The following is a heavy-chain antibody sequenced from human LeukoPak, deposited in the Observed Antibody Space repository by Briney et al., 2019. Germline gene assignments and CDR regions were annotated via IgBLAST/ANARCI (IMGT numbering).Heavy chain of an antibody. CDR1: GGSISSYY. D-gene: IGHD6-19*01. CDR2: IYYSGST. Sequence: SETLSPTCAVSGGSISSYYWRWIRQPPGKGLEWIGYIYYSGSTNYNPSLKSRVTISVDTSKNQFSLKLSSVTAADTAVYYCARLSSSGWSYYYYYGMDVWGQGTTVTVSS. J-gene: IGHJ6*02. V-gene: IGHV4-59*08. CDR3: ARLSSSGWSYYYYYGMDV.